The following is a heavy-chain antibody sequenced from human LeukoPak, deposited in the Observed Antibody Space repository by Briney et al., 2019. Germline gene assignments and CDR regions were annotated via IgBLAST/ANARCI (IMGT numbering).Heavy chain of an antibody. CDR1: GDSVSSNSA. Sequence: SQTLSLTCAISGDSVSSNSAWNWIRQSPSRGLEWLGRTYYRSNWYKDYATSVKSRITINPGTSKNQFSLQLNSVTPEDTAVYYCAREKVVATTHYYYYYYMDVWGKGTTVTISS. V-gene: IGHV6-1*01. CDR3: AREKVVATTHYYYYYYMDV. CDR2: TYYRSNWYK. J-gene: IGHJ6*03. D-gene: IGHD5-12*01.